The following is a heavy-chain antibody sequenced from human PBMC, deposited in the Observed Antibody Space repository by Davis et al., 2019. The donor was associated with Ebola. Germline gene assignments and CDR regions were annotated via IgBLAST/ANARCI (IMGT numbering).Heavy chain of an antibody. V-gene: IGHV1-18*01. J-gene: IGHJ5*02. CDR2: ISAYNGNT. CDR1: GYTFTRYG. CDR3: ARAVTMVLPSGWFDP. Sequence: AASVQVSCKASGYTFTRYGISWVRQAPGQGLEWMGWISAYNGNTNYAQNLQGRVTMTTDTSTSTAYMEVRSLGYDDTAVYYCARAVTMVLPSGWFDPWGQGTLVTVSS. D-gene: IGHD3-10*01.